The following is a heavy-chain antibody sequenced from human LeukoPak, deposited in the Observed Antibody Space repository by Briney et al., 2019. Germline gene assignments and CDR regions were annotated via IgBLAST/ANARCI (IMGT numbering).Heavy chain of an antibody. J-gene: IGHJ5*02. Sequence: GGSLRRYCAASGFTFSRFWMSWVRPAPGKGLEWVANINPDGGVKYYVDSVKGRFTISRDNAKNSLYLQVTRLRAEDTAVYYCATSHDSAGNSWGQGTLVTVS. V-gene: IGHV3-7*01. CDR1: GFTFSRFW. D-gene: IGHD6-13*01. CDR2: INPDGGVK. CDR3: ATSHDSAGNS.